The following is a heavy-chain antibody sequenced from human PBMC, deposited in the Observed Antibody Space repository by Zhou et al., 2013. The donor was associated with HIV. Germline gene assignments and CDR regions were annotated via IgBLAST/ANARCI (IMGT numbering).Heavy chain of an antibody. V-gene: IGHV1-2*02. CDR2: INPNTGGT. J-gene: IGHJ6*03. Sequence: QGQLVQSGAEAMTPGASLRVSCKASGYTFRNHYIHWVRQAPGQGLEWMGWINPNTGGTTFAQKFQGRVAMTRDLSTNTVYLGLRTLTVDDTAVYFCARDVLSYSSVLTHYFYWYMDVWGKGTTIIVSS. CDR1: GYTFRNHY. D-gene: IGHD2-15*01. CDR3: ARDVLSYSSVLTHYFYWYMDV.